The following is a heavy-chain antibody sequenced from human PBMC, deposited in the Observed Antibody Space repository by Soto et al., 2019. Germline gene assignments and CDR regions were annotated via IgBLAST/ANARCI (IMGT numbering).Heavy chain of an antibody. Sequence: GKGLEWVSTISGSGGSTYYADSVKGRFTISRDNSKNTLYLQMSSLRAEDTAVYYCAKNPYEPGSYPVLAYWGQGTLVTVSS. J-gene: IGHJ4*02. CDR2: ISGSGGST. CDR3: AKNPYEPGSYPVLAY. V-gene: IGHV3-23*01. D-gene: IGHD3-16*02.